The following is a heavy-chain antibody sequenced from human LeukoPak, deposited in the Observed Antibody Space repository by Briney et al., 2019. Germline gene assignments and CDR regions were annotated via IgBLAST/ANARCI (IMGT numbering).Heavy chain of an antibody. Sequence: ASVKVSCKASGYTFTGYYMHWVRQAPGQGLEWMGWINPNSGGTNYAQKFQGRVTVTRDTSISTAYMELSRLRSDDTAVYYCARDKYSYDSSGANWFDPWGQGTLVTVSS. D-gene: IGHD3-22*01. CDR3: ARDKYSYDSSGANWFDP. CDR1: GYTFTGYY. CDR2: INPNSGGT. J-gene: IGHJ5*02. V-gene: IGHV1-2*02.